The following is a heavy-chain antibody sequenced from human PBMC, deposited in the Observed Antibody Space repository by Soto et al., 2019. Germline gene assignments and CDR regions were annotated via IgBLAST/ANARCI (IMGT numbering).Heavy chain of an antibody. CDR1: GDSVSTNSAT. Sequence: SQTLPLTCAISGDSVSTNSATWDWIRRSPSRGLEWLGRTYYRSKWYNDYAVSVKGRITINPDTSNNQLSLQLNSVTPVDTAVYYCARLIGNSWLDSWGQGTLVTVSS. V-gene: IGHV6-1*01. D-gene: IGHD2-8*01. CDR3: ARLIGNSWLDS. J-gene: IGHJ5*01. CDR2: TYYRSKWYN.